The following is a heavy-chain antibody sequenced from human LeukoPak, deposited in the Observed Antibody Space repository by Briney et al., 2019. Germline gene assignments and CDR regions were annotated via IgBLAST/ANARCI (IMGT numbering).Heavy chain of an antibody. J-gene: IGHJ2*01. V-gene: IGHV1-69*05. CDR1: GGTFSSYA. Sequence: ASVKVSCKASGGTFSSYAISWVRQAPGQGLEWMRRIIPIFGTANYAQKFQGRVTITTDESTSTAYMELSSLRSEDTAVYYCARDAGSGSPNEEYWYFDLWGRGTLVTVSS. D-gene: IGHD3-10*01. CDR3: ARDAGSGSPNEEYWYFDL. CDR2: IIPIFGTA.